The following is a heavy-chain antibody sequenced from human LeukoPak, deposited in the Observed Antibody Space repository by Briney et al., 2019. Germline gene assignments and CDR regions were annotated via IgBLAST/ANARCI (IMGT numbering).Heavy chain of an antibody. CDR1: GGSFSGYY. V-gene: IGHV4-34*01. CDR3: ARKYGSGRRYFDY. Sequence: KPSETLSLTCAVYGGSFSGYYWSWIRQPPGKGLEWIGEINHSGSTNYNPSLKSRVTISVDTSKNQFSLKLSSVTAADTAVYYCARKYGSGRRYFDYWGQGTLVTVSS. CDR2: INHSGST. D-gene: IGHD3-10*01. J-gene: IGHJ4*02.